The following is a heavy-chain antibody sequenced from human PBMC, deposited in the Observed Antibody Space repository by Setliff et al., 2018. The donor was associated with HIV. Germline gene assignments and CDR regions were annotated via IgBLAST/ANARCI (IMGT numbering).Heavy chain of an antibody. CDR1: GGSISSGSYY. Sequence: PSETLSLTCTVSGGSISSGSYYWSRIRQPAGKGLEWIGRIYTSGSTNYNPSLKSRVTISVDTSKNQFSLKLRSVTAADTAVYYCARETYYYDNPQYYYYYMDVWGKGTTVTVSS. D-gene: IGHD3-22*01. V-gene: IGHV4-61*02. CDR2: IYTSGST. CDR3: ARETYYYDNPQYYYYYMDV. J-gene: IGHJ6*03.